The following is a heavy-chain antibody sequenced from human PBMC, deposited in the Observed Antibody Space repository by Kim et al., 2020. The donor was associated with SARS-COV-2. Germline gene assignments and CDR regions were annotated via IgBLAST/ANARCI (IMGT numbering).Heavy chain of an antibody. D-gene: IGHD3-10*01. J-gene: IGHJ5*02. V-gene: IGHV4-31*03. CDR1: GGSISSGGYY. Sequence: SETLSLTCTVSGGSISSGGYYWSWIRQHPGKGLEWIGYIYYSGSTYYNPSLKSRVTISVDTSKNQFSLKLSSVTAADTAVYYCARGIGGYYGSGSYGWFDPWGQGTLVTVSS. CDR3: ARGIGGYYGSGSYGWFDP. CDR2: IYYSGST.